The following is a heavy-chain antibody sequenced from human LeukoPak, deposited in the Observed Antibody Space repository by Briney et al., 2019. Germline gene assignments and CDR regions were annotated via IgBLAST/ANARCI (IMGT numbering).Heavy chain of an antibody. D-gene: IGHD4-11*01. CDR1: GGSISSGGYY. Sequence: SETLSLTYTVSGGSISSGGYYWSRIRQHPGKGLEWIGYIYYSGSTNYNPSLKSRVTISVDTSKNQFSLKLSSVTAADTAVYYCAGYSNPDHPYYYYYGMDVWGQGTTVTVSS. V-gene: IGHV4-61*08. CDR3: AGYSNPDHPYYYYYGMDV. J-gene: IGHJ6*02. CDR2: IYYSGST.